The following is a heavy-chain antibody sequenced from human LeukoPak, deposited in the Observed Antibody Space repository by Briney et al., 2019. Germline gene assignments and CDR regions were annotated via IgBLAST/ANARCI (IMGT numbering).Heavy chain of an antibody. CDR3: ARDKPGGGYDYGNDY. Sequence: GGSLRLSCAASGFTFSDYYMSWIRQAPGKGLEWVSYIGGSGSPVDYADSVKGRFTMSRDNTKSSLYLQMNSLRAEDTAVYYCARDKPGGGYDYGNDYWGQGTLVTVSS. J-gene: IGHJ4*02. CDR1: GFTFSDYY. D-gene: IGHD5-12*01. CDR2: IGGSGSPV. V-gene: IGHV3-11*04.